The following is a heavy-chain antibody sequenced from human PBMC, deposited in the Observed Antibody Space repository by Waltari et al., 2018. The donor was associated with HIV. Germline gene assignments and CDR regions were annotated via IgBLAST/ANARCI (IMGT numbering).Heavy chain of an antibody. J-gene: IGHJ3*01. CDR3: ARQMTFYDAFDV. CDR1: GFSPTGYY. V-gene: IGHV1-2*02. CDR2: IYSNTGDT. Sequence: QVQMVQSGAEVKKPGASVKVSCKTSGFSPTGYYIHWVRQATGQGLEWMGWIYSNTGDTNYGLQFEGRVTMTRDTSMRTAYMGLRTLRSDDTALYYCARQMTFYDAFDVWGQGTVVTVSS.